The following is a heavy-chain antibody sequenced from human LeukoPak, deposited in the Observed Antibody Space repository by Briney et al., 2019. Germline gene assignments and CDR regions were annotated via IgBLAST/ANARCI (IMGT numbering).Heavy chain of an antibody. CDR3: ARQAPPYSSSWYWFDP. Sequence: SQTLSLTCTVSGGSISSGSYYWSWIRQPPGKGLEWIGYIYYSGSTNYNPSLKSRVTISVDTSKNQFSLKLSSVTAADTAVYYCARQAPPYSSSWYWFDPWGQGTLVTVSS. J-gene: IGHJ5*02. CDR1: GGSISSGSYY. D-gene: IGHD6-13*01. CDR2: IYYSGST. V-gene: IGHV4-61*01.